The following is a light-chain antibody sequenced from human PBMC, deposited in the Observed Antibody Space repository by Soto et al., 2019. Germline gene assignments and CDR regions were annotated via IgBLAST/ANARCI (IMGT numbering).Light chain of an antibody. J-gene: IGKJ5*01. V-gene: IGKV1-39*01. CDR1: QSISSY. CDR2: AAS. CDR3: QHADSFPLIT. Sequence: DIQMTPTPSSLAASGVERVTITCRSSQSISSYLNWYQQKPGKAPKLLIYAASSLQSGVPSRFSGSGSGTDFTLTISSLQPEDFATYYCQHADSFPLITFGQGTRLEIK.